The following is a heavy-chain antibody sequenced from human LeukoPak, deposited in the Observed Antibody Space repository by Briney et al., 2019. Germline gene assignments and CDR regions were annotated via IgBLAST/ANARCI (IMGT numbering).Heavy chain of an antibody. J-gene: IGHJ5*02. D-gene: IGHD5-12*01. CDR1: GDSITSHTYF. V-gene: IGHV4-39*07. CDR3: ARDGRGYSAYANPTVHLSPNWLDP. Sequence: SETLSLTCTVSGDSITSHTYFWGWIRQSPGKGLEWIGSMHYLGSTYYKPSLKSRVSLSMDTSKDQFYLKLSSVTAADTAVYYCARDGRGYSAYANPTVHLSPNWLDPWGQGTLVTVSS. CDR2: MHYLGST.